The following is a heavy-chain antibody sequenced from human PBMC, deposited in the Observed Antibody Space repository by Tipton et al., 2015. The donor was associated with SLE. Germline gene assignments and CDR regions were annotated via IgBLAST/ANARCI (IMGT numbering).Heavy chain of an antibody. CDR2: IYTSGST. CDR3: ARAKLGIGGYWYFDL. CDR1: GGSISSGSYY. D-gene: IGHD7-27*01. V-gene: IGHV4-61*09. J-gene: IGHJ2*01. Sequence: TLSLTCTVSGGSISSGSYYWSWIRQPAGKGLEWIGYIYTSGSTNYNPSLKSRVTISVDTSKNQFSLKLSSVTAADTAVYYCARAKLGIGGYWYFDLWGRGTLVTVSS.